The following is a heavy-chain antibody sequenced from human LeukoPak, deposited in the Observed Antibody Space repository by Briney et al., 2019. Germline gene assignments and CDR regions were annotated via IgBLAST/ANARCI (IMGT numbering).Heavy chain of an antibody. J-gene: IGHJ5*02. Sequence: PSQTLSLTCTVSGGSISSGIYYWSWIRQPAGKGLEWIGRISTSGSTNYNPSLESRVTMSVDTSKSQFSLKLRSVTAADTALYYCARTHEQGKIIATTGAYTWFDPWGQGTLVTVSS. CDR1: GGSISSGIYY. CDR2: ISTSGST. D-gene: IGHD1-1*01. CDR3: ARTHEQGKIIATTGAYTWFDP. V-gene: IGHV4-61*02.